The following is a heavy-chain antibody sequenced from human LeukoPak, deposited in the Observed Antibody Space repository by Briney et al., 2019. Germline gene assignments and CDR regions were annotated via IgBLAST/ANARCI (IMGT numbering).Heavy chain of an antibody. CDR2: IIPIFGIA. V-gene: IGHV1-69*04. D-gene: IGHD2-21*02. Sequence: SVKVSCKASGGTFSSYAISWVRLAPGQGLEWMGRIIPIFGIANYAQKFQGRVTITADKSTSTAYMELSSLRSEDTAVYYCARELVKKGNDSNMGFDYWGQGTLVTVSS. J-gene: IGHJ4*02. CDR1: GGTFSSYA. CDR3: ARELVKKGNDSNMGFDY.